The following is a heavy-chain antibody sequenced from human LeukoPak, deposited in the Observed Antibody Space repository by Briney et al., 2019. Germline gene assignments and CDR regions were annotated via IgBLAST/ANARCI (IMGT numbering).Heavy chain of an antibody. V-gene: IGHV4-39*01. Sequence: SETLSLTCTVSGGSISSGHYYWGWIRQPPGKGLEWIGTIYYTGSTYYNPSLKSRVTMSVDTSKKRFSLKLSSVTAADTAIYYRAKTRITIFHDGFDMWGQGAVVTVSS. CDR2: IYYTGST. J-gene: IGHJ3*02. CDR1: GGSISSGHYY. D-gene: IGHD3-3*01. CDR3: AKTRITIFHDGFDM.